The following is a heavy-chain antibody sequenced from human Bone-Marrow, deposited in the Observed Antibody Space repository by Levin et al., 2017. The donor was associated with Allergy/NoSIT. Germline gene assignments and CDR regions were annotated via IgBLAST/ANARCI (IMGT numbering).Heavy chain of an antibody. Sequence: KASGPTLVKPTQTLTLTCAFSGFSLTTRGVGVGWIRQPPGKALEWLAVIYWDDDKRYSPSLGSRLTITMDISKTQVVLIMTNVDPVDTATYYCARRKNYYDGGGYWGAVDYWGQGTPVTVSS. J-gene: IGHJ4*01. CDR3: ARRKNYYDGGGYWGAVDY. D-gene: IGHD3-22*01. V-gene: IGHV2-5*02. CDR1: GFSLTTRGVG. CDR2: IYWDDDK.